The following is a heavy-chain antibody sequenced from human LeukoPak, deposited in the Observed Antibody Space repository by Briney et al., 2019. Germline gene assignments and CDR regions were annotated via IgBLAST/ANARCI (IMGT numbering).Heavy chain of an antibody. Sequence: PGRSLRLSCAASGFTFSSYGMHWVRQAPGKGLEWVAVISYDGSYKYYTDSVKGRFTISRDNSKNTLYLQMNSLRAEDTAVYYCAKDSVDTTIFDAFDIWGQGTMVTVSS. D-gene: IGHD5-18*01. CDR3: AKDSVDTTIFDAFDI. V-gene: IGHV3-30*18. J-gene: IGHJ3*02. CDR1: GFTFSSYG. CDR2: ISYDGSYK.